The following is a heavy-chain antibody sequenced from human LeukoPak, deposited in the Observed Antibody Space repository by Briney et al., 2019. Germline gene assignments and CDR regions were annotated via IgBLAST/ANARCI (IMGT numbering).Heavy chain of an antibody. CDR3: AKDGGVWFGESDDY. CDR2: ISSSSSYI. J-gene: IGHJ4*02. CDR1: GFTFSSYS. D-gene: IGHD3-10*01. Sequence: PGGSLRLSCAASGFTFSSYSMNWVRQAPGKGLEWVSSISSSSSYIYYADSVKGRFTISRDNSKNTLYLQMNSLRADDTAVYYCAKDGGVWFGESDDYWGQGTLVTVSS. V-gene: IGHV3-21*04.